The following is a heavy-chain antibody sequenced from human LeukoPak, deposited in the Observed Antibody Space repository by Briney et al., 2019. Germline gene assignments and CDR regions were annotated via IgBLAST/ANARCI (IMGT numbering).Heavy chain of an antibody. J-gene: IGHJ3*02. D-gene: IGHD5-24*01. V-gene: IGHV3-48*01. Sequence: GGSLRLSCAASGFTFSSFSMNWVRQAPGKGLEWVSYISSTSSTIYYADSVKGRFTISRDNSKNTLYLQMNSLRAEDTAVYYCAREGRDGYSPGAFDIWGQGTMVTVSS. CDR2: ISSTSSTI. CDR3: AREGRDGYSPGAFDI. CDR1: GFTFSSFS.